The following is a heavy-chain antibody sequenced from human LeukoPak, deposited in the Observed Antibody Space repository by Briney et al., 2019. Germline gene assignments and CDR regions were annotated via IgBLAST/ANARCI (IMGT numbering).Heavy chain of an antibody. Sequence: SVKVSCKASGGTFTSYAISWVRQAPGQGLEWMGGIIPIFGTANYAQIFQGRVTITADKSTSTAYMELSSLRSEDTAVYYCARGPSLRFCSGGSCYSRYYYYYMDVWGKGTTVTVSS. D-gene: IGHD2-15*01. V-gene: IGHV1-69*06. CDR3: ARGPSLRFCSGGSCYSRYYYYYMDV. CDR1: GGTFTSYA. CDR2: IIPIFGTA. J-gene: IGHJ6*03.